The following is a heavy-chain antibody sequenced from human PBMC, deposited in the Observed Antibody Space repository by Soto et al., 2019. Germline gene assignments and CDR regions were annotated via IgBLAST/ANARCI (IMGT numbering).Heavy chain of an antibody. Sequence: SLRLSCAASGFTFSSYAMHWVRQAPGKGLEWVAVISYDGSNKYYADSVKGRFTISRDNSKNTLYLQMNSLRAEDTAVYYCARDPSDSSGYYYHYYYGMDVWGQGTTVTVSS. CDR2: ISYDGSNK. J-gene: IGHJ6*02. V-gene: IGHV3-30-3*01. CDR3: ARDPSDSSGYYYHYYYGMDV. CDR1: GFTFSSYA. D-gene: IGHD3-22*01.